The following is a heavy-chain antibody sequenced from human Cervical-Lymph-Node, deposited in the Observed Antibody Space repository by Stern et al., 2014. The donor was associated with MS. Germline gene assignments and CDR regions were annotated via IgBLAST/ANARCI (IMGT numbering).Heavy chain of an antibody. D-gene: IGHD4-17*01. CDR2: IFWDDDE. Sequence: QVTLRESGPNLVKPTQTLTLTCTCSGVSLNTDAVGVGWIRQPPGKALEWLSVIFWDDDERYSPSLRRRLSITKDTSKNQGVITMANMDPVDTATYYCAHTPVTFDEAYGLDVWGQGTTVTVSS. CDR3: AHTPVTFDEAYGLDV. V-gene: IGHV2-5*02. J-gene: IGHJ6*02. CDR1: GVSLNTDAVG.